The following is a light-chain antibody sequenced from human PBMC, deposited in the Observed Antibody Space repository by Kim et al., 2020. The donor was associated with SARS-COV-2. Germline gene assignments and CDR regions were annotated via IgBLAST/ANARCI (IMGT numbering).Light chain of an antibody. V-gene: IGKV3-15*01. Sequence: SVSPGERATLSCRASQSGSNNLAWYQQKPGQAPRLLIYGASTRATGIPARFSGSGSGTDFTLTISSLQSEDFAVYYCQQYSDWLTFGGGTKVDIK. CDR3: QQYSDWLT. J-gene: IGKJ4*01. CDR2: GAS. CDR1: QSGSNN.